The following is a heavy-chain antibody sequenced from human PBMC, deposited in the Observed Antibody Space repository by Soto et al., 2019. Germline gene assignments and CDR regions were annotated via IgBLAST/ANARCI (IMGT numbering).Heavy chain of an antibody. D-gene: IGHD3-3*01. CDR1: GGSISSYY. CDR2: IYYSGST. J-gene: IGHJ6*02. V-gene: IGHV4-59*01. Sequence: SETLSLTCTVSGGSISSYYWSWIRQPPGKGLEWIGYIYYSGSTNYNPSLKSRVTISVDTSKNQFSLKLSSVTAADTAVHYCARARSTWGRLRFLEWRSPGYYGMDVWGQGTTVTVSS. CDR3: ARARSTWGRLRFLEWRSPGYYGMDV.